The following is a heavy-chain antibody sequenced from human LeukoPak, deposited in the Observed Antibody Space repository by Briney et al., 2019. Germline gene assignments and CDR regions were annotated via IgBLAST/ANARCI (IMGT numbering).Heavy chain of an antibody. Sequence: SETLSLICAVYGGSFSGYYWNWIRQPPGKGLEWIGESSHGGNTKYNPSLKSRVTISVDTPKNQFSLKLTSVTAADTAVYYCASTPLRFLQWLPSVWGQGTLVTVSS. V-gene: IGHV4-34*01. CDR3: ASTPLRFLQWLPSV. D-gene: IGHD3-3*01. CDR2: SSHGGNT. J-gene: IGHJ4*02. CDR1: GGSFSGYY.